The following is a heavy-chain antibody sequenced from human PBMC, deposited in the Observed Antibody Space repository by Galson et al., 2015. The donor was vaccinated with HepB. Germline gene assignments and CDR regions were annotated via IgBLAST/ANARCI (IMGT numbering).Heavy chain of an antibody. D-gene: IGHD2-2*01. V-gene: IGHV1-8*01. J-gene: IGHJ6*03. CDR2: MNPSSGST. Sequence: SVKVSCKASRYTFTSYDVNWVRQATGQGLEWMGWMNPSSGSTVYAQEFQGRVTMTRDTSISTAYMELSSLRSEDTAVYYCARGRSGSTSLYYYYYMDVWGKGTTVTVSS. CDR3: ARGRSGSTSLYYYYYMDV. CDR1: RYTFTSYD.